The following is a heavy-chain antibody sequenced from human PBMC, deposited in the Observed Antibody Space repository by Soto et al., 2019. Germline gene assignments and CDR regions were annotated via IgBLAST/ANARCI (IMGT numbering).Heavy chain of an antibody. D-gene: IGHD3-10*01. J-gene: IGHJ5*02. Sequence: GGSLRLSCAASGFTFSSYEMNWVRQAPGKGLEWVSYISSSGSTIYYADSVKGRFTISRDNAKNSLYLQMNSLRAEDTAVYYCARGDLLRRGRSPGPWGQGTLVTVSS. V-gene: IGHV3-48*03. CDR3: ARGDLLRRGRSPGP. CDR2: ISSSGSTI. CDR1: GFTFSSYE.